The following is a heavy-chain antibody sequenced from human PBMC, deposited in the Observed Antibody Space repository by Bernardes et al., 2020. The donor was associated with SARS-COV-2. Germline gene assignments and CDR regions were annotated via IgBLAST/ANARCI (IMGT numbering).Heavy chain of an antibody. CDR1: GFSFRNYW. CDR3: ARGSGNYYFDV. D-gene: IGHD1-26*01. V-gene: IGHV3-74*01. CDR2: VNGDGSTT. Sequence: GGSLRFSCAATGFSFRNYWMHWVRKTPEKGLVWVSRVNGDGSTTNYADSVKGRFSISRDNAKNTVYLQMNSLRVEDTALYYCARGSGNYYFDVWGQGILVTVSS. J-gene: IGHJ4*02.